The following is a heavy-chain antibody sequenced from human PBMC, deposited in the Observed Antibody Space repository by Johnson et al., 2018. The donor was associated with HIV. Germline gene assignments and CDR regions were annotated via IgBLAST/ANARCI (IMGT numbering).Heavy chain of an antibody. CDR3: ARARLLWFRELGPHDAFEI. CDR1: GFTVSTYH. D-gene: IGHD3-10*01. J-gene: IGHJ3*02. V-gene: IGHV3-53*01. CDR2: IYDGGRT. Sequence: VQLVESGGGLIQPGESLRLSCAASGFTVSTYHMSWVRQAPGKGLEWVSVIYDGGRTYYGDSVKGRFTISGDTSKNTLHLEMNSLRAEDTAMYDCARARLLWFRELGPHDAFEIWGQGTKVTVSS.